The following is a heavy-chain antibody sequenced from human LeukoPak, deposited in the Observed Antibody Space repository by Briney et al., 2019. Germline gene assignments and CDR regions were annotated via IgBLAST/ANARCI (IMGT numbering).Heavy chain of an antibody. CDR2: MYLDGRT. CDR1: VGSISSLNL. Sequence: SETLSLTCAVSVGSISSLNLWSWLRQPPGKGLEWVGEMYLDGRTNFHPSVRGRVSIFIDKPKNQLSLQLTSVTAADTAVYYCAGLEGRYSTDWFYFFDYWGQGALVTVSS. CDR3: AGLEGRYSTDWFYFFDY. D-gene: IGHD6-19*01. J-gene: IGHJ4*02. V-gene: IGHV4-4*02.